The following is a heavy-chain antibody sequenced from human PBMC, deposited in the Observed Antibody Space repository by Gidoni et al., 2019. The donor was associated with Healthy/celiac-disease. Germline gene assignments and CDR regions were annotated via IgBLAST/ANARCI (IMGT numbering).Heavy chain of an antibody. V-gene: IGHV4-34*01. CDR1: GGPFTGYY. CDR3: ARGRRAAAGSENWFDP. Sequence: QVQLQQRAAGRLKPSETLSLTGPVYGGPFTGYYWTWIRQPPGKGLEWIGESNHSASTNYNPSLKSRVTISVDTSKNQFSLKLGSVTAADTAVYYWARGRRAAAGSENWFDPWGQGTLVTVSS. D-gene: IGHD6-13*01. CDR2: SNHSAST. J-gene: IGHJ5*02.